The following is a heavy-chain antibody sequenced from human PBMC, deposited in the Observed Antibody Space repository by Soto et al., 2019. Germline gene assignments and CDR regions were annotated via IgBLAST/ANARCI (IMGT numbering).Heavy chain of an antibody. CDR3: TPERHGYSDYDTMDF. D-gene: IGHD5-12*01. Sequence: EVQLVESGGGLVKPGESLRLSCAASGLTFSDAWMNWVRQAPGKGLEWVGRIKSYVDDGTTDYSAPVKGRFTISRDDSQNSLYLQMNSLKIEDTGVYYCTPERHGYSDYDTMDFWGQGTTVTVSS. V-gene: IGHV3-15*07. J-gene: IGHJ6*02. CDR2: IKSYVDDGTT. CDR1: GLTFSDAW.